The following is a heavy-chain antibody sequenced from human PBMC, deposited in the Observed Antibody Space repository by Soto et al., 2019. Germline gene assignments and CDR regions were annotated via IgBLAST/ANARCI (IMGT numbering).Heavy chain of an antibody. CDR2: INHSGST. CDR1: GGSFSGYY. V-gene: IGHV4-34*01. CDR3: ARGVRSRSTKTYYYYYYGMDV. J-gene: IGHJ6*02. D-gene: IGHD3-22*01. Sequence: PSETLSLTCAVYGGSFSGYYWSWIRQPPGKGLEWIGEINHSGSTNYNPSLKSRVTISVDTSKNQFSLKLSSVTAADTAVYYCARGVRSRSTKTYYYYYYGMDVWGQGTTVTSP.